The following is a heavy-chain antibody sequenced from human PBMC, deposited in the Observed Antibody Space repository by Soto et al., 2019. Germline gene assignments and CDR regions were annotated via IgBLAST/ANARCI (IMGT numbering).Heavy chain of an antibody. V-gene: IGHV3-9*01. D-gene: IGHD2-15*01. Sequence: EVQLVESGGGLVQPGRSLRLSCAASGCTFDNCGMHWVRQAPGKGLEWVAGSSWDSSTIGYADSVKGRFIISRDDAKNSLYLQMDSLRVADTALYYCVQGRYPTMATPLDHWGQGTQVIVSA. CDR1: GCTFDNCG. J-gene: IGHJ4*02. CDR2: SSWDSSTI. CDR3: VQGRYPTMATPLDH.